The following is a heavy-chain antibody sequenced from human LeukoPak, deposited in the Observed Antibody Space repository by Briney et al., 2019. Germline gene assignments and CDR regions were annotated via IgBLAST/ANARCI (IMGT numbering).Heavy chain of an antibody. CDR2: INPNSGGT. CDR1: GYTFTGYY. V-gene: IGHV1-2*02. Sequence: GASVKVSCKASGYTFTGYYMHWVRQAPGQGLEWMGWINPNSGGTNYAQKFQGRVTMTRDTSISTAYMKLSRLRSDDTAVYYCARHKYRLRAFDIWGQGTMVTVSS. CDR3: ARHKYRLRAFDI. J-gene: IGHJ3*02. D-gene: IGHD3-16*02.